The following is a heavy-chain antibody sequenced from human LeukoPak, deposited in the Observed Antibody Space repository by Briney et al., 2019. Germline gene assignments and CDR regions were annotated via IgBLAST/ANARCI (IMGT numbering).Heavy chain of an antibody. V-gene: IGHV4-34*01. J-gene: IGHJ6*02. Sequence: SETLSLTCAVYGGSFSGYYWSWIRQPPGKGLEWIGEINHSGSTNYNPSLKSRVTISVDTSKNQFSLKLSSVTAADTAVYYCARGRRSYGMDVWGQGTTVTVFS. CDR2: INHSGST. CDR1: GGSFSGYY. CDR3: ARGRRSYGMDV.